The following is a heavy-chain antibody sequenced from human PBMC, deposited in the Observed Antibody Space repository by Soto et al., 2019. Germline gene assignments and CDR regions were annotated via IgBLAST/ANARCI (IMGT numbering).Heavy chain of an antibody. D-gene: IGHD1-26*01. Sequence: QVQLQESGPGLVKPSETLSLTCTVSGGSISSYFWSWIRQPPGKGLEWIGYISYSGSTNYNPSLESRVTISLDTSKNHFSLRLTSVTAADPAVYYGARGGGGVFDLWGRGTLVTVSS. V-gene: IGHV4-59*01. CDR1: GGSISSYF. CDR3: ARGGGGVFDL. J-gene: IGHJ2*01. CDR2: ISYSGST.